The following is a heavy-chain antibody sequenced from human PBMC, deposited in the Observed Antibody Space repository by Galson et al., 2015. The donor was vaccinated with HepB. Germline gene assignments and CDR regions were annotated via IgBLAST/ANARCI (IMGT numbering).Heavy chain of an antibody. V-gene: IGHV4-34*01. D-gene: IGHD3-16*02. CDR3: ARARRMGTSGGVFVPRGPYYFDY. J-gene: IGHJ4*02. CDR1: GGSFSGYF. CDR2: INHAGST. Sequence: LTCAVYGGSFSGYFWSWIRQPPGKGLEWIGEINHAGSTNDNPSLKSRVTISIDASKNQFSLKLSSVTAADTAVYYCARARRMGTSGGVFVPRGPYYFDYWGQGSLVTVSS.